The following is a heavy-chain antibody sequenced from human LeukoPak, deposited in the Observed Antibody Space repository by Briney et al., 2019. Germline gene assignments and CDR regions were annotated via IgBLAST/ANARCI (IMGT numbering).Heavy chain of an antibody. J-gene: IGHJ4*02. CDR1: GYTFTGYF. D-gene: IGHD3-22*01. CDR2: INPDSGGT. CDR3: ARGRGSWYDSSGSPYIRFDY. Sequence: ASVKVSCKTSGYTFTGYFIHWVRQAPGQGLEWMGWINPDSGGTNYAQKFQGRVTMTRDTSISTVYMELSRLRSDDSAMYYCARGRGSWYDSSGSPYIRFDYWGQGTLVTVSS. V-gene: IGHV1-2*02.